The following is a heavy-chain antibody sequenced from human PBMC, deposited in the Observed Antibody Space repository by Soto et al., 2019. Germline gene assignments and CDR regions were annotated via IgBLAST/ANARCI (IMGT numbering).Heavy chain of an antibody. Sequence: SVPTLLSPTRTLTLTFTFAGCARITSGMCVSWIRQPQGKALEWLALIDWDDYKYYSTSLKTRLTISKDTSKNQVVLTMTNMDNVDKAKYSCARINPNLLDTWGQGTLVTVSS. V-gene: IGHV2-70*01. CDR3: ARINPNLLDT. J-gene: IGHJ5*02. CDR2: IDWDDYK. CDR1: GCARITSGMC.